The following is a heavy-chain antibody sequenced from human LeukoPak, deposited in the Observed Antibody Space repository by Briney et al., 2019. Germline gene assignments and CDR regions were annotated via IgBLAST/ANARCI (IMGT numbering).Heavy chain of an antibody. CDR2: VYYSGSS. J-gene: IGHJ4*02. V-gene: IGHV4-31*03. CDR1: GSSVSSDEYY. D-gene: IGHD3-3*01. CDR3: ARVKVLRFLEWFLDF. Sequence: PQTLSLTCTVSGSSVSSDEYYWSWVRQHPGKGLEWIGYVYYSGSSYYIPSLESRITMSVEVSKNQFSLELRSVTAADTAVYYCARVKVLRFLEWFLDFWGQGALVTVSS.